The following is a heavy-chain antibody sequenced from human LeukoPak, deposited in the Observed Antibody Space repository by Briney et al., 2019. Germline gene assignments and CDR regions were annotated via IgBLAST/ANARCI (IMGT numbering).Heavy chain of an antibody. V-gene: IGHV3-30*18. Sequence: GGSLRLSCAASGFTFSSYGMHWVRQAPGKGLEWVAVISYDGSNKYYADSVKGRFTISRDNSKNTLYLQMNSLRAEDTAVYYCAKGIYYYDSSGIYDYWGQGTLVTVSS. CDR2: ISYDGSNK. CDR3: AKGIYYYDSSGIYDY. D-gene: IGHD3-22*01. CDR1: GFTFSSYG. J-gene: IGHJ4*02.